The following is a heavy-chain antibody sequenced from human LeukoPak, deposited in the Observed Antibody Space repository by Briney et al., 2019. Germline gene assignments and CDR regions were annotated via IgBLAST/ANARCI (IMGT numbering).Heavy chain of an antibody. CDR1: GFTFSSYA. CDR3: VKGRCSGSSCYGGDY. CDR2: ITSNGGST. D-gene: IGHD2-2*01. V-gene: IGHV3-64D*06. Sequence: PGMSLRLSCSASGFTFSSYAMNWVRQAPGKGLEYVSAITSNGGSTYYADSVKGRFTISRDNSKNTLYLQMSSLRAEDTAVYYCVKGRCSGSSCYGGDYWGQGTLVTVSS. J-gene: IGHJ4*02.